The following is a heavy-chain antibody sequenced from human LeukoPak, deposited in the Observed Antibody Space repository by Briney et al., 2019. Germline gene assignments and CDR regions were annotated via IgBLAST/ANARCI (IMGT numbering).Heavy chain of an antibody. CDR1: GGTFSNYA. J-gene: IGHJ3*02. Sequence: VASVKVSCKASGGTFSNYAINWVRQAPGQGLDWLGGIVPVLGTANYAQKFQGGVTITTDESTSTVYMELSSLRSGDTAAYYCATAWFEQLVVAGAFEIWGQGTMVTVSS. CDR2: IVPVLGTA. D-gene: IGHD6-6*01. CDR3: ATAWFEQLVVAGAFEI. V-gene: IGHV1-69*05.